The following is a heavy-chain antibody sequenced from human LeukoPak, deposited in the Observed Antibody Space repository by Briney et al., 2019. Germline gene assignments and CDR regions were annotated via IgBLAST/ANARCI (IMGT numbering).Heavy chain of an antibody. CDR3: ARDMAAAGNFDY. D-gene: IGHD6-13*01. CDR2: ISSSGSTI. Sequence: GRSLRLSCAASGFTFSSYGMHWVRQAPGKGLEWVSYISSSGSTIYYADSVKGRFTISRDNAKNSLYLQMNSLRAEDTAVYYCARDMAAAGNFDYWGQGTLVTVSS. CDR1: GFTFSSYG. J-gene: IGHJ4*02. V-gene: IGHV3-48*04.